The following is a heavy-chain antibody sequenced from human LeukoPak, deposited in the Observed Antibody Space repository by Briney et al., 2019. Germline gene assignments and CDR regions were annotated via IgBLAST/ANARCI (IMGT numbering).Heavy chain of an antibody. J-gene: IGHJ5*02. D-gene: IGHD3-22*01. V-gene: IGHV4-59*03. CDR2: IYYTGST. Sequence: SETLSLTCGVSGGAITSYYWNWIRQAPGKGLEWLGYIYYTGSTTYNPSVKSRITISLDTSKKQISLKLRSVTAADTAVYYCATTINYYDSSGHYYNWFDPWGQGTLVTVSS. CDR3: ATTINYYDSSGHYYNWFDP. CDR1: GGAITSYY.